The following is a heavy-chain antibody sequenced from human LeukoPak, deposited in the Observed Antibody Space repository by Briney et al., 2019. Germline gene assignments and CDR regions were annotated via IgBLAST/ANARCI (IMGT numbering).Heavy chain of an antibody. Sequence: KPGGSLRLSCAASGFTFSSYRMNWVRQAPGKGLEWVSSISSSSSYIYYADSVKGRFTISRDNSKNTLYLQMNSLRAEDTAVYYCARSTYRWQLVYGMDVWGQGTTVTVSS. CDR2: ISSSSSYI. CDR3: ARSTYRWQLVYGMDV. D-gene: IGHD6-13*01. CDR1: GFTFSSYR. J-gene: IGHJ6*02. V-gene: IGHV3-21*01.